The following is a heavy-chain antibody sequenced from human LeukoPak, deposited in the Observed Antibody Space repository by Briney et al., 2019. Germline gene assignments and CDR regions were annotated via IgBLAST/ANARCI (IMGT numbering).Heavy chain of an antibody. D-gene: IGHD1-26*01. CDR1: GGSFSGYY. CDR2: INHSGST. J-gene: IGHJ4*02. Sequence: SETLSLTCAVYGGSFSGYYWSWIRQPPGKGLEWIGGINHSGSTNYNPSLKSRVTISVDTSKNQFYLKLSSVTAADTAVYYCARGRRVGAIDYWGQGTLVTVSS. V-gene: IGHV4-34*01. CDR3: ARGRRVGAIDY.